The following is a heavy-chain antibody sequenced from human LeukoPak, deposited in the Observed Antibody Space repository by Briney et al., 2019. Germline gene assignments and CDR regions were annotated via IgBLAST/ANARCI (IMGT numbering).Heavy chain of an antibody. D-gene: IGHD6-13*01. Sequence: GGSPRLSCAASGFTFSSYWMSWIRQAPGKGLEWVANIKQDGSEKYYVDSVKGRFTISRDNAKNSLYLQMNSLRAEDTAVYYCARDPSSWYYYYMDVWGKGTTVTVPS. V-gene: IGHV3-7*01. CDR3: ARDPSSWYYYYMDV. CDR1: GFTFSSYW. CDR2: IKQDGSEK. J-gene: IGHJ6*03.